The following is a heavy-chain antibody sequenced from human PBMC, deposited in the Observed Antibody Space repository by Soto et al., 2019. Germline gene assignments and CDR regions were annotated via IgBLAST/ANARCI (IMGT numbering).Heavy chain of an antibody. CDR1: GGSISGYY. CDR2: IYNNGNT. D-gene: IGHD5-12*01. Sequence: SETLSLTCTVSGGSISGYYWNWIRQPPGKGLEWIGYIYNNGNTNYNPSLKSRVTISADTSKSLLSLKLISVTAADTAVYYCARAAWINFYFDYWVQGTLVTVSS. V-gene: IGHV4-59*08. J-gene: IGHJ4*02. CDR3: ARAAWINFYFDY.